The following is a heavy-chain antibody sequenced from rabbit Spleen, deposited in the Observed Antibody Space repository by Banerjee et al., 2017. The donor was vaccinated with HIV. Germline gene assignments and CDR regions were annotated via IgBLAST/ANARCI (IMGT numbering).Heavy chain of an antibody. CDR3: ARDYNSGWDL. J-gene: IGHJ4*01. V-gene: IGHV1S7*01. CDR2: IDPVFGIA. Sequence: QLVESGGGLVKPGASLTLTYTASGFSLSSYYMSWVRQAPGKGLEWIGSIDPVFGIANYASWVNGRFTISRDNAQNTVDLQINSLTAADTATYFCARDYNSGWDLWGPGPLVTVS. CDR1: GFSLSSYY. D-gene: IGHD4-1*01.